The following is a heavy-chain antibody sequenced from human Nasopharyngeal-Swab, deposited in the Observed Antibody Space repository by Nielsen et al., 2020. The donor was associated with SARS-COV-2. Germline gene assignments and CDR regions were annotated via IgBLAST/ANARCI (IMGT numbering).Heavy chain of an antibody. J-gene: IGHJ6*02. V-gene: IGHV3-33*08. CDR1: GFTFSSYE. CDR3: ARHPGYCSGGSCYYYYGMDV. CDR2: IWYDGSNK. Sequence: GGSLRLSCAASGFTFSSYEMNWVRQAPGKGLEWVAVIWYDGSNKYYADSVKGRFTISRDNSKNTLYLQMNSLRAEDTAVYYCARHPGYCSGGSCYYYYGMDVWGQGTTVTVSS. D-gene: IGHD2-15*01.